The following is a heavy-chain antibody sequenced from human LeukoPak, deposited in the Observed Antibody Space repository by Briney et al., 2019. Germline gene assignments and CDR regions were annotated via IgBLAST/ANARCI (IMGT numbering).Heavy chain of an antibody. CDR3: ATVPSPMITFGGVRTDFDY. CDR2: FDPEDGET. J-gene: IGHJ4*02. Sequence: ASVKVSCKVSGYTLTELSMHWVRQAPGKGLEWMGGFDPEDGETIYAQKFQGRVTMTEDTSTDTAYMELSSLRSEDTAVYYCATVPSPMITFGGVRTDFDYWGQGTLVTVSS. D-gene: IGHD3-16*01. V-gene: IGHV1-24*01. CDR1: GYTLTELS.